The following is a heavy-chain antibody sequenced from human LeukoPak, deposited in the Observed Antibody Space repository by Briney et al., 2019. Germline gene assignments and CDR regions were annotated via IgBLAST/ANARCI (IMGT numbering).Heavy chain of an antibody. CDR3: ARAPSMVVISGAFDI. J-gene: IGHJ3*02. CDR2: INPSGGAT. CDR1: GYTFTSYF. Sequence: ASVKVSCKASGYTFTSYFLHWVRQAPGQGLEWMGIINPSGGATSYAQQFRGRVTMTRDMSTSTVYMELSSLRSEDTAVFCCARAPSMVVISGAFDIWGQGTMVTVSS. V-gene: IGHV1-46*01. D-gene: IGHD2-21*01.